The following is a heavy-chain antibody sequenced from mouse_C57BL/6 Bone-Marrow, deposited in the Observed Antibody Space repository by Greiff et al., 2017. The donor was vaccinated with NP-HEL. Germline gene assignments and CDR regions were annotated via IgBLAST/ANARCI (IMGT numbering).Heavy chain of an antibody. V-gene: IGHV1-20*01. J-gene: IGHJ2*01. CDR1: GYSFTGYF. CDR3: ARGFVYYGSSYYFDY. D-gene: IGHD1-1*01. Sequence: EVQGVESGPELVKPGDSVKISCKASGYSFTGYFMNWVMQSHGKSLEWIGRINPYNGDTFYNQKFKGKATLTVDKSSSTAHMELRSLTSEDSAVYYCARGFVYYGSSYYFDYWGQGTTLTVSS. CDR2: INPYNGDT.